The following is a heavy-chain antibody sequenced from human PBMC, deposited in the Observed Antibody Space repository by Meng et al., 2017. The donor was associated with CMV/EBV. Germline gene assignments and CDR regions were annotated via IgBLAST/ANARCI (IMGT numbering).Heavy chain of an antibody. D-gene: IGHD2-2*01. CDR3: ARQEAYCSSTSCSFDY. CDR1: GYSFTSYW. V-gene: IGHV5-51*01. Sequence: GGSLRLSCKGSGYSFTSYWIGWVRQMPGKGLEWMGIIYPVDSDTRYSTSFQGQVTNTAEKSISTAYLQWSSLKASDTAMYYCARQEAYCSSTSCSFDYWGQGTLVTVSS. J-gene: IGHJ4*02. CDR2: IYPVDSDT.